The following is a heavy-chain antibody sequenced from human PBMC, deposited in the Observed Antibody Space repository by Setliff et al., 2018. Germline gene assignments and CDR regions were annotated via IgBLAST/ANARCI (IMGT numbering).Heavy chain of an antibody. CDR3: ARGGYYYDSSGYYQASYYYYYGMDV. CDR2: IYTSGST. CDR1: GGSISSGSYY. V-gene: IGHV4-61*02. Sequence: SETLSLTCTVSGGSISSGSYYWSWIRQPAGKGLEWIGRIYTSGSTNYNPSLKSRVTISVDTSKNQFSLKPSSVTAADTAVYYCARGGYYYDSSGYYQASYYYYYGMDVWGQGTTVTVSS. D-gene: IGHD3-22*01. J-gene: IGHJ6*02.